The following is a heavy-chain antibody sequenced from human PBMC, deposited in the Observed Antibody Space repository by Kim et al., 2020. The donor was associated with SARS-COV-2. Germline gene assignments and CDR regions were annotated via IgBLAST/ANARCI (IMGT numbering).Heavy chain of an antibody. V-gene: IGHV3-30-3*01. CDR3: ATASECAGDCNGLTD. CDR1: GFTFSSYY. J-gene: IGHJ1*01. CDR2: IYNDGSTK. Sequence: GGSLRLSCAASGFTFSSYYMHWVRQAPGKGLEWVSVIYNDGSTKYYADSVKGFFTSSRDNSNTPLHLQINSLTAENTAVYYCATASECAGDCNGLTDWG. D-gene: IGHD2-21*01.